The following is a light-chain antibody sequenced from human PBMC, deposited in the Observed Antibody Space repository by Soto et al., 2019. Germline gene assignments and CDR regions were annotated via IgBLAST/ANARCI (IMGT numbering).Light chain of an antibody. V-gene: IGKV3-15*01. CDR1: QSVSSN. CDR3: QQYNNWPQT. Sequence: EIVMTQSPATLSVSPGERATLSCRASQSVSSNLAWYQQKPGQAPRLLIYGASTRATGIPARFSGSGSGTEFTLTNSSLQSEDFGIYYCQQYNNWPQTFGQGTKVEI. J-gene: IGKJ1*01. CDR2: GAS.